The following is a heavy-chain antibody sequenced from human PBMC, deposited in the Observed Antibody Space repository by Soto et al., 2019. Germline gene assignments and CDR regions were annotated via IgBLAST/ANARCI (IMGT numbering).Heavy chain of an antibody. CDR3: ASAHTRGSLSRHFTDAFHI. Sequence: SVKVSCKASGGTFSSYTINWVRQAPGQGLEWMGRIIPILGIAKYAQKLQGRVTITADKSTSTAYVELSSLRSEDTAVYYCASAHTRGSLSRHFTDAFHIRGQGTLVTVSS. V-gene: IGHV1-69*02. D-gene: IGHD3-3*02. CDR1: GGTFSSYT. CDR2: IIPILGIA. J-gene: IGHJ3*02.